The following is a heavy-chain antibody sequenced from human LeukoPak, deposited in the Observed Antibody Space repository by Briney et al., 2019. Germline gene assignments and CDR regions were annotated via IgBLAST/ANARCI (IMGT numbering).Heavy chain of an antibody. J-gene: IGHJ4*02. Sequence: PGGSLRLSCAASGFTFNNYGMSWVRQAPGKGLEWVSAISGSGGSTYYADSVKGRFTISRDNSKNTLYLQMNSLGAEDTAVYYCATDPRIAAAGTPFDYWGQGTLVTVSS. D-gene: IGHD6-13*01. CDR3: ATDPRIAAAGTPFDY. CDR2: ISGSGGST. CDR1: GFTFNNYG. V-gene: IGHV3-23*01.